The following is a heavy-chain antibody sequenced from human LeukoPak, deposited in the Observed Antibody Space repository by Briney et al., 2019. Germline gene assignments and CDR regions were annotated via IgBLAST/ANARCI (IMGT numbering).Heavy chain of an antibody. J-gene: IGHJ4*02. V-gene: IGHV3-21*01. Sequence: GGSLRLSCAASGFTFSSYSMNWVRQAPGKGLEWVSSISSSSSYIYYADSVKGRFTISRDNAKNSLYLQMNSLRAEDTAVYYCARVLTYFDPGDYWGQGTLVTVSS. CDR2: ISSSSSYI. CDR3: ARVLTYFDPGDY. CDR1: GFTFSSYS. D-gene: IGHD3-9*01.